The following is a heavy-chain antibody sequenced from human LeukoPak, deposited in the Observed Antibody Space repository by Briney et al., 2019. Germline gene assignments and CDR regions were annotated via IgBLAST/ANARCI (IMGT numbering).Heavy chain of an antibody. V-gene: IGHV4-59*01. J-gene: IGHJ4*02. CDR3: ARSELLWFGGVNSGFDY. D-gene: IGHD3-10*01. Sequence: SETLSLTCTVSGGSISSYYWSWIRHPPGQGLEWIGYVYYSGSTNYNPSLKSRVTISVDTSKNQFSLKLSSVTAADTAVYYCARSELLWFGGVNSGFDYWGQGTLVTVSS. CDR2: VYYSGST. CDR1: GGSISSYY.